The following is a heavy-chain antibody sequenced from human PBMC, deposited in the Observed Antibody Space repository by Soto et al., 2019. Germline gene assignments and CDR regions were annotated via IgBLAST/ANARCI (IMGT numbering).Heavy chain of an antibody. D-gene: IGHD3-3*01. CDR2: ISSSGSTI. Sequence: GGSLRLSCVASGFTFSDYYMSWIRQAPGKGLEWVSYISSSGSTIYYADSVKGRFTISRDNAKNSLYLQMNSLRAEDTAVYYCARDQTLATIFGVVIAVSLDYYMDVWGKGTTVTVSS. V-gene: IGHV3-11*01. J-gene: IGHJ6*03. CDR3: ARDQTLATIFGVVIAVSLDYYMDV. CDR1: GFTFSDYY.